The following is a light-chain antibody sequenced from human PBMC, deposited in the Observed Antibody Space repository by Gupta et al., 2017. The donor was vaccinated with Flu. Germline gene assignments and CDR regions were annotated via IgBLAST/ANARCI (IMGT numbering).Light chain of an antibody. J-gene: IGKJ2*01. Sequence: EIVMTQSPDTLSVSPGERVTLSCRASQIINSHLAWYQQKPGQPSRLLISGASTRAPGVPDRFSGSGSGSEFTLTIISLQSEDFAVYYCQHYHNWPYTFGQGTNLDIK. V-gene: IGKV3-15*01. CDR2: GAS. CDR3: QHYHNWPYT. CDR1: QIINSH.